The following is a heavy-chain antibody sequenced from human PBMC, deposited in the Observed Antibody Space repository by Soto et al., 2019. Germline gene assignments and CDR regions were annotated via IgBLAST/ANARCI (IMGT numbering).Heavy chain of an antibody. CDR3: AHSLIAGATTLYFDY. CDR2: IYWDDDK. D-gene: IGHD1-26*01. V-gene: IGHV2-5*02. CDR1: GFSLSTSGVG. Sequence: QITLKESGPTLVKPTQTLTLTCTFSGFSLSTSGVGVGWIRQPPGKALEWLALIYWDDDKRYSPSLKSRLTITKDTSKNQVVLTMTNMDPVDSATYYCAHSLIAGATTLYFDYWGQGTLVTVSS. J-gene: IGHJ4*02.